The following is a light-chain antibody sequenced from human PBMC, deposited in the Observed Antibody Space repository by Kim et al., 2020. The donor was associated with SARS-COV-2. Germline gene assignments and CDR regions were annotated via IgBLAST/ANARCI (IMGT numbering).Light chain of an antibody. V-gene: IGKV1-27*01. J-gene: IGKJ1*01. CDR3: QKYDSAPWT. CDR1: QGISHS. CDR2: GAS. Sequence: DIQMAQSPSSLSASVGDRVTITCRASQGISHSLAWYRQKPGKVPMLLIYGASTLQSDVPSRFSGSGSGTDFTLTISSLQPEDAATYYCQKYDSAPWTFGQGTKVEIK.